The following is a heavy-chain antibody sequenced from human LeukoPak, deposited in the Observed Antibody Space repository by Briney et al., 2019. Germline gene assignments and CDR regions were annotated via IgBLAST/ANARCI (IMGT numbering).Heavy chain of an antibody. D-gene: IGHD6-13*01. CDR3: ASHVWQQLGVEYLQH. CDR1: GYTFTSYG. Sequence: ASVKVSCKASGYTFTSYGISWVRQAPGQGLEWMGWISAYNGNTNYAQKLQGRVTMTTDTSASTAYMELRSLRSDDTAVYYCASHVWQQLGVEYLQHWGQGTLVTVSS. CDR2: ISAYNGNT. J-gene: IGHJ1*01. V-gene: IGHV1-18*01.